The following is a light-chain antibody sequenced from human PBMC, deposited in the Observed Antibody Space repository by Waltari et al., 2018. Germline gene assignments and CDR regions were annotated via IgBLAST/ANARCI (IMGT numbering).Light chain of an antibody. V-gene: IGKV3-20*01. CDR1: EMVTKY. CDR3: QQYVSSPKT. CDR2: GAS. J-gene: IGKJ1*01. Sequence: EIVLTQSPGTLYLSPGERATLYCRASEMVTKYLAWYQHKPGQAPRLLIYGASTRVIGIPDRISGSGSGTDFTLTITRLEPEDFAMYYCQQYVSSPKTFGPGTKVEIK.